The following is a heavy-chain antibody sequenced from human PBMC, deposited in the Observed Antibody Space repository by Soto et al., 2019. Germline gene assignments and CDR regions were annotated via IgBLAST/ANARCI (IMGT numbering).Heavy chain of an antibody. J-gene: IGHJ4*02. CDR2: IIPMFGTA. CDR3: AGVFSDEKSKYYFDY. Sequence: QVQLVQSGAEGKKPGSSVKVSCKASGGTFNSYVISWVRQAPGRGLEWMGGIIPMFGTANYAQKFQGRVTITADESTRTAYMELSSLRSEDTAVYYCAGVFSDEKSKYYFDYWGQGNLVTVSS. V-gene: IGHV1-69*01. CDR1: GGTFNSYV. D-gene: IGHD1-26*01.